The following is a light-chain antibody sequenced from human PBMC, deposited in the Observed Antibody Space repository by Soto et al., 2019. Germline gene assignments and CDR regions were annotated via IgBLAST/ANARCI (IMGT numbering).Light chain of an antibody. CDR3: QQLSSYPPT. CDR2: AAS. CDR1: QGISSN. J-gene: IGKJ4*01. Sequence: DLQLTQSPSFLSASVRDRVTITCRASQGISSNLAWYQQKPGTAPKLLIYAASTLQSGVPSRFSGSGSGTDFTLTISSLQPEDFATYYCQQLSSYPPTFGGGTKVEIK. V-gene: IGKV1-9*01.